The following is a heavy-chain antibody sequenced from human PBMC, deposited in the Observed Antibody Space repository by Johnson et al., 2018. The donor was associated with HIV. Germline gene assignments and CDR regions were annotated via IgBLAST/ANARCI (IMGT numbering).Heavy chain of an antibody. CDR3: AKVGATVITPRGEAFDI. CDR1: GFTFSSYA. V-gene: IGHV3-30*18. Sequence: QEQLVESGGGVVQPGRSLRLSCAASGFTFSSYAMHWVRQAPGKGLEWVAVISYDGSNKYYADSVKGRFTISRDNSKNTLYLQMNSLRAEETAVYYCAKVGATVITPRGEAFDIWGQGTMVTVSS. CDR2: ISYDGSNK. D-gene: IGHD4-23*01. J-gene: IGHJ3*02.